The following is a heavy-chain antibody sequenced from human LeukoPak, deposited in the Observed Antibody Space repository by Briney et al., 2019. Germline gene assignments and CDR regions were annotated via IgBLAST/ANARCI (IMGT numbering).Heavy chain of an antibody. Sequence: SETLSLTCTVSGYSISSGYYWGWIRQPPGKGLEWIGSIYHSGSTYYNPSLKSRVTISVDTSKNQFSLKLSSVTAADTAVYYCARTPKWEPQGNWFDPWGQGTLVTVSS. V-gene: IGHV4-38-2*02. CDR2: IYHSGST. D-gene: IGHD1-26*01. J-gene: IGHJ5*02. CDR1: GYSISSGYY. CDR3: ARTPKWEPQGNWFDP.